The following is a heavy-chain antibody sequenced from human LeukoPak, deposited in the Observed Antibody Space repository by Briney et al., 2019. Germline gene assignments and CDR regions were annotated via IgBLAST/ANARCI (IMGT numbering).Heavy chain of an antibody. CDR1: GGSFSGFY. J-gene: IGHJ4*02. Sequence: PSETLSLTCAVYGGSFSGFYWTWIRQPPGKGLEWIGEINQSGITNYSPSLKSRMVISVDTSKKQFSLKLNSVTAADTAVCYCARGGTFGEPFSRSWGQGTLVTVSS. V-gene: IGHV4-34*01. D-gene: IGHD3-10*01. CDR2: INQSGIT. CDR3: ARGGTFGEPFSRS.